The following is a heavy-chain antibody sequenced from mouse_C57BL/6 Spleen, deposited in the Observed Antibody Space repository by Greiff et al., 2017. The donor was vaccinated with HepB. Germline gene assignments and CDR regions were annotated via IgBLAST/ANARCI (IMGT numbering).Heavy chain of an antibody. CDR2: INPSSGYT. V-gene: IGHV1-7*01. D-gene: IGHD1-1*01. J-gene: IGHJ1*03. CDR3: ATGKMTTVGEDFDV. CDR1: GYTFTSYW. Sequence: VQLQQSGAELAKPGASVKLSCKASGYTFTSYWMHWVKQRPGQGLEWIGYINPSSGYTKYNQKFKVKATLTADKSSSTAYMQLSSLTYEDSAVYYCATGKMTTVGEDFDVWGTGTTVTVSS.